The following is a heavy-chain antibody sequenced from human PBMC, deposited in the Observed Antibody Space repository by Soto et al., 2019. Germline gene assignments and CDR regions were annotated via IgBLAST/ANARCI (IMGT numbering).Heavy chain of an antibody. D-gene: IGHD6-13*01. J-gene: IGHJ4*02. CDR3: ASNKVIEDHMAASGNFLYDY. V-gene: IGHV1-18*04. Sequence: QVQLVQSGAEVKKPGASVKVSCKASGYTFPSYGITWVRQAPGQGLEWMGWISAYNGNTNYAQKLQGRVTMTTDTSTSTDSMERRGLRSVGRPVYYCASNKVIEDHMAASGNFLYDYWGQGTLVTVSS. CDR1: GYTFPSYG. CDR2: ISAYNGNT.